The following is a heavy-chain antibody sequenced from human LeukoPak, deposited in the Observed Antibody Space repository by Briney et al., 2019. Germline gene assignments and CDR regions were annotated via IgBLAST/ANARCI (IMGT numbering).Heavy chain of an antibody. Sequence: PSETLSLTCTVSGGSISSYYWSWIRQPPGKGLEWIGYIYYSGSTNYNPSLKSRVTISVDTSKNQFSLKLSSVTAADTAVYYCARLTTGGYYYGMDVWGQGTTVTVYS. V-gene: IGHV4-59*08. CDR2: IYYSGST. D-gene: IGHD1-1*01. CDR3: ARLTTGGYYYGMDV. CDR1: GGSISSYY. J-gene: IGHJ6*02.